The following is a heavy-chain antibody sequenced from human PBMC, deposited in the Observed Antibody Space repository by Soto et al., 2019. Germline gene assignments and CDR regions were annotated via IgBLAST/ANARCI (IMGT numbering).Heavy chain of an antibody. CDR2: ITYNGDT. CDR1: GYPFTSYG. V-gene: IGHV1-18*01. CDR3: ARAVITSYGVFDY. J-gene: IGHJ4*02. Sequence: ASVKVSCKASGYPFTSYGISWVRQAPGQGLEWMGWITYNGDTNYPQRLQGRVTMTTDTSTSTAYMELRSLRSDDTAVYYCARAVITSYGVFDYWGQGTLVTV. D-gene: IGHD2-21*01.